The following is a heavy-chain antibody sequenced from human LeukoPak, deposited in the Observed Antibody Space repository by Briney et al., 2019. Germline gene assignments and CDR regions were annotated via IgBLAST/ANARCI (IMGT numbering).Heavy chain of an antibody. CDR2: ISSSSSYI. CDR3: ARAYRSGEHDAFDI. J-gene: IGHJ3*02. D-gene: IGHD2-15*01. CDR1: GFTFSSYS. V-gene: IGHV3-21*01. Sequence: GGSLRLSCAASGFTFSSYSMNWVRQAPGKGLEWVSSISSSSSYIYYADSVKGRFTISRDNAKNSLYLQMNSLRAEDTAVYYCARAYRSGEHDAFDIWGQGTMVTVSS.